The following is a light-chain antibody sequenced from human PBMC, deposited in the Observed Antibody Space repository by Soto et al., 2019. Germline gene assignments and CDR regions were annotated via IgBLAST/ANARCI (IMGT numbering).Light chain of an antibody. CDR1: QSVRSN. J-gene: IGKJ1*01. CDR2: GAS. Sequence: EIVKTQSPATLSVSPGERATLSCRASQSVRSNLAWYKQEPGQAPRLLIYGASTRATGIPARFSGSGSGTEFTLTISSLQSEDFAVYYCQHYNNWPPWTFGQGTKVEIK. CDR3: QHYNNWPPWT. V-gene: IGKV3-15*01.